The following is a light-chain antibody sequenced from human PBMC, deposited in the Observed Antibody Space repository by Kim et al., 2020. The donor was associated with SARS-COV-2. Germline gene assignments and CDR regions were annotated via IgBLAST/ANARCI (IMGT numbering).Light chain of an antibody. CDR2: EVS. J-gene: IGLJ3*02. CDR3: SSYAGSNNWV. CDR1: SSDVGGYNY. V-gene: IGLV2-8*01. Sequence: GQSVTISCTGTSSDVGGYNYVSWYQQHPGKAPKLMIYEVSKRPSGVPDRFSGSKSGNTASLTVSGLQAEDEADYYCSSYAGSNNWVFGGGTKLT.